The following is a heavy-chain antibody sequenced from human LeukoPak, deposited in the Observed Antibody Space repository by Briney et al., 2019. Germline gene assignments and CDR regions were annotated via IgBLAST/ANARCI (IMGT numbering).Heavy chain of an antibody. Sequence: PSETLSLTCAVYGGSFSGYYWSWIRQPPGKGLEWIGEINHSGSTNYNPSLKSRVTISVDTSKNQFSLKLSSVTAADTAVYYCARSLVVVITTRGEFDYWGQGTLVTVTS. V-gene: IGHV4-34*01. CDR1: GGSFSGYY. CDR2: INHSGST. CDR3: ARSLVVVITTRGEFDY. J-gene: IGHJ4*02. D-gene: IGHD3-22*01.